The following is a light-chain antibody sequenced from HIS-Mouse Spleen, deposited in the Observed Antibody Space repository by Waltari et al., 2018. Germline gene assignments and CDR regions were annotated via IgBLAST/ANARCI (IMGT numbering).Light chain of an antibody. CDR3: QQRSNWYT. J-gene: IGKJ2*01. Sequence: EIVLTQSPSTLSLSPGERATLSCRASQSVSSYLSWYQQPPGQAPRLLNSAASNQATGIPARFSSSGSTTDFTITISSLEPEDFAVYCCQQRSNWYTFGQGTKLEIK. V-gene: IGKV3-11*01. CDR1: QSVSSY. CDR2: AAS.